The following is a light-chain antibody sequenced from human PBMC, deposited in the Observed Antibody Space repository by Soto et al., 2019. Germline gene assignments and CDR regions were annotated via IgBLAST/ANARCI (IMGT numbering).Light chain of an antibody. Sequence: DIQLTQSPSFLSASVGDRVTITCRASQGISSYLAWYQQKPGKAPKLLIYAASTLQSGVPSRFSGSGSGTEFTLTISSLQPEDFATYYCQQLNSYPPAITFGPGTKVDIK. CDR3: QQLNSYPPAIT. CDR2: AAS. V-gene: IGKV1-9*01. J-gene: IGKJ3*01. CDR1: QGISSY.